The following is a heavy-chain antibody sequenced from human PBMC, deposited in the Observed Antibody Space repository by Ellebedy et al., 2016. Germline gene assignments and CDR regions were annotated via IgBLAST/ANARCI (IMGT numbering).Heavy chain of an antibody. V-gene: IGHV4-39*01. CDR2: VYYSGST. CDR1: GGSMTGIHYY. D-gene: IGHD6-19*01. CDR3: ARNATGWYFDY. Sequence: SETLSLTCTVSGGSMTGIHYYWGWIRQPPGKGLEWIGSVYYSGSTVYNPSLKSQITMSVETSKNQFPVHPRSVTAADTAVYYCARNATGWYFDYWGQGALVTVSS. J-gene: IGHJ4*01.